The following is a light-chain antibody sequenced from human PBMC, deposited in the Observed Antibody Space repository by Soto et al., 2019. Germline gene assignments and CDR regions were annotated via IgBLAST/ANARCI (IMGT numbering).Light chain of an antibody. J-gene: IGLJ1*01. Sequence: QSALTQPPSASGSPGQSVAISCTGTSSDVGGYNYVSWYQQYPGKAPKLIMYEVTKRPSGVPDRFSGSKSGNTASLTVSGLQAEDEADYYCCSYAGSNNYVFGTGTKLTVL. CDR1: SSDVGGYNY. V-gene: IGLV2-8*01. CDR2: EVT. CDR3: CSYAGSNNYV.